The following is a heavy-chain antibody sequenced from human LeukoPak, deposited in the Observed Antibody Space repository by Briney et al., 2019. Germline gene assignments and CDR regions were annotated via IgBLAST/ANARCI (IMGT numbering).Heavy chain of an antibody. CDR1: GYTFTSYG. V-gene: IGHV1-18*01. D-gene: IGHD3-22*01. Sequence: ASVKVSCKASGYTFTSYGISWVRQAPGQGLEWMGWISAYNGNTNYARKLQGRVTMTTDTSTSTAYMELRSLRSDDTAVYYCARDGRMYYYDSSGYYGYWGQGTLVTVSS. CDR3: ARDGRMYYYDSSGYYGY. CDR2: ISAYNGNT. J-gene: IGHJ4*02.